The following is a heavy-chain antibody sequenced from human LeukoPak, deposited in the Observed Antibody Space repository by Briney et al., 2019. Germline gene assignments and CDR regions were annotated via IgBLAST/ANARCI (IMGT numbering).Heavy chain of an antibody. D-gene: IGHD2-15*01. CDR1: GFTFGSYW. J-gene: IGHJ4*02. V-gene: IGHV3-74*01. CDR2: INSDGSST. CDR3: ARSAWVDCFDY. Sequence: GGSLRLSCVASGFTFGSYWMHWVRQAPGKGLVWVSRINSDGSSTSYADSVKGRFTISRGNAKNTLYLQMNSLRAEDTAVYYCARSAWVDCFDYWGQGTLVTVSS.